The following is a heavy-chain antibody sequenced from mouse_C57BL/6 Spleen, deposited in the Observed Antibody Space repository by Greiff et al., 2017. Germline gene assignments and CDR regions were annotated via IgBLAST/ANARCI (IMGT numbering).Heavy chain of an antibody. CDR3: ARSYYGYDGAY. V-gene: IGHV1-69*01. J-gene: IGHJ3*01. CDR2: IDPSDSYT. D-gene: IGHD2-9*01. Sequence: VKLQQPGAELVMPGASVKLSCKASGYTFTSYWMHWVKQRPGQGLEWIGEIDPSDSYTNYNQKFKGKSTLTVDKSSSTAYMQLSSLTSEDSAVYYCARSYYGYDGAYWGQGTLVTVSA. CDR1: GYTFTSYW.